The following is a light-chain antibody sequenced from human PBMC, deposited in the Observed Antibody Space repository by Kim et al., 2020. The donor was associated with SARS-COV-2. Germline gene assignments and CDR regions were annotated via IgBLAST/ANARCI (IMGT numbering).Light chain of an antibody. Sequence: WTPGERATLSSRASQSISSSYLDWDQQKPGQAPRRLIYGASSRATGIPDRFSGSGSGTDFTLTIGGLEPEDFAVYYCQKYGSSATFGQGTKVDIK. CDR2: GAS. J-gene: IGKJ1*01. V-gene: IGKV3-20*01. CDR3: QKYGSSAT. CDR1: QSISSSY.